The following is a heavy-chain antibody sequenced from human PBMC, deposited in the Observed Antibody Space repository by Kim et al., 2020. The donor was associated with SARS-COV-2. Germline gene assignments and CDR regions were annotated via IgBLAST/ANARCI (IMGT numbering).Heavy chain of an antibody. D-gene: IGHD4-17*01. Sequence: SETLSPTCTVSGGSISSYYWNWIRQPPGKGLEWIGYIYYSGSTNYNPSLKSRVTISVDTSKNQFSLKLSSVTAADTAVYYCARAAVTTGLFWFDPWGQGT. CDR1: GGSISSYY. CDR2: IYYSGST. CDR3: ARAAVTTGLFWFDP. J-gene: IGHJ5*02. V-gene: IGHV4-59*01.